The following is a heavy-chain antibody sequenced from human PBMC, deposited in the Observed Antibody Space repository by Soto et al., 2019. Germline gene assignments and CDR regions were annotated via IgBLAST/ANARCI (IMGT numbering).Heavy chain of an antibody. D-gene: IGHD6-13*01. CDR3: ARDQEAGSFFPYYYGMDV. CDR1: GFAFSSYE. V-gene: IGHV3-48*03. Sequence: LRLSCATSGFAFSSYEMNWVRQAPGKGLEWVSYISSSGSTIYYADSVKGRFTISRDNAKNSLYLQMDSLRAEDTAVYYCARDQEAGSFFPYYYGMDVWGQGTTVTVSS. J-gene: IGHJ6*02. CDR2: ISSSGSTI.